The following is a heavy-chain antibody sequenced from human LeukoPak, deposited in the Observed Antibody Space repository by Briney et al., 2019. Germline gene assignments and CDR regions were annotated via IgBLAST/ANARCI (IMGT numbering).Heavy chain of an antibody. D-gene: IGHD3-22*01. V-gene: IGHV3-23*01. CDR1: GFTFSSYA. CDR2: ISGSGGST. Sequence: PGGSLRLSCAASGFTFSSYAMSWVRQAPGKGLEWVSAISGSGGSTYYADSVKGRFTISRDNSKNTLYLQMNSLRAEDTAVYYCAKSYYYDSSGRGNFDYWGQGTLVTVSS. J-gene: IGHJ4*02. CDR3: AKSYYYDSSGRGNFDY.